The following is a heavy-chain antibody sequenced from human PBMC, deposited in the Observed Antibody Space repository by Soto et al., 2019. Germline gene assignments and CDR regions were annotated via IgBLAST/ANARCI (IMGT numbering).Heavy chain of an antibody. CDR2: IYYSGST. CDR3: AREVASDYPSTYWYFDL. D-gene: IGHD4-17*01. Sequence: QVQLQESGPGLVKPSQTLSLTCTVSGGSISSGGYYWSWIRQHPGKGLEWIGYIYYSGSTYYNPSLKSRVTISVDKSKNQFSLKLSSVTAADTAVYYCAREVASDYPSTYWYFDLWGRGTLVTVSS. CDR1: GGSISSGGYY. V-gene: IGHV4-31*03. J-gene: IGHJ2*01.